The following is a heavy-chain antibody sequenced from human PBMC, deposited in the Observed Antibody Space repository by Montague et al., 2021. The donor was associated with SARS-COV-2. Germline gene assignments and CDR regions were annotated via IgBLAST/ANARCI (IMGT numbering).Heavy chain of an antibody. CDR3: ARLSGYNPFDAFDL. J-gene: IGHJ3*01. D-gene: IGHD5-24*01. Sequence: SETLSLTCTVSGDSINNYYWSWIRQPPGKGLEWIGNTFYSGSTMYNPSLKSRVTISVDTSKNQFSLNLSSVTAADPAVYFCARLSGYNPFDAFDLWGPGTMVTSSS. V-gene: IGHV4-59*01. CDR2: TFYSGST. CDR1: GDSINNYY.